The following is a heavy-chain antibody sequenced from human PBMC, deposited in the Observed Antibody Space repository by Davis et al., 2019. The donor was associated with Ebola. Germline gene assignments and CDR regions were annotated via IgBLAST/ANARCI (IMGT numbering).Heavy chain of an antibody. J-gene: IGHJ4*02. CDR3: TTQGNIVAKGHDY. Sequence: PGGSLRLSCAASGFTFSGSSMHWVRQASGKGPEWVGHIRSKANSYATAYGASVKGRFTISRDDSKNTAYLQMNSLKTEDTAVYYCTTQGNIVAKGHDYWGQGTLVTVSS. V-gene: IGHV3-73*01. CDR1: GFTFSGSS. CDR2: IRSKANSYAT. D-gene: IGHD5-12*01.